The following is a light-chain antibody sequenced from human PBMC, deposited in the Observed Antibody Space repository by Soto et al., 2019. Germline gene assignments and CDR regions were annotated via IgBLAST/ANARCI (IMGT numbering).Light chain of an antibody. CDR2: AAF. CDR1: QSISSY. J-gene: IGKJ1*01. CDR3: QQSFAIPRT. Sequence: DIQMTQSPSTLSASVGDRVTITCRASQSISSYLSWYQQRPGKAPKLLIYAAFNLEAGVPSRFSGSKTGTEFNFTISSLQADDIATYYCQQSFAIPRTFGQGTML. V-gene: IGKV1-39*01.